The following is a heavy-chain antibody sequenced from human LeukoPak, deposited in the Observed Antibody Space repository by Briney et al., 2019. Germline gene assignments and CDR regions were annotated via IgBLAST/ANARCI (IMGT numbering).Heavy chain of an antibody. CDR3: ARDQYSSSWYSTYYYYGMDV. J-gene: IGHJ6*02. CDR2: ISGSGGSP. Sequence: GGSLRLSCAASGFAFSSYAMSWVRQAPGKGPEWVSAISGSGGSPYYADSVKGRFTISRDNSKNSLYLQMNSLRAEDTAVYYCARDQYSSSWYSTYYYYGMDVWGQGTTVTVSS. CDR1: GFAFSSYA. D-gene: IGHD6-13*01. V-gene: IGHV3-23*01.